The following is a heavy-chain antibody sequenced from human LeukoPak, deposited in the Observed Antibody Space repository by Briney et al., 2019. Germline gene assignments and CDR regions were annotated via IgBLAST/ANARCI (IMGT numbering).Heavy chain of an antibody. CDR1: GGSISSYH. CDR2: IFYSGRT. CDR3: ARMNDFEI. J-gene: IGHJ3*02. V-gene: IGHV4-59*01. Sequence: SETLTLTCTVSGGSISSYHWNWIRQPPGKGLEWIGCIFYSGRTYYNPSLKRRVTISVDLSKGQFSLRLTSVTAADTAVYYCARMNDFEIWGQGTLVTVSS.